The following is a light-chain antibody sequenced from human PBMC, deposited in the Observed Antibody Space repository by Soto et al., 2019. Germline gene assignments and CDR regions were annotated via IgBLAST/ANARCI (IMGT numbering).Light chain of an antibody. J-gene: IGKJ1*01. CDR2: KAS. Sequence: VQMTRSPSTLSASLGGRGTITCRSSQSISSWLAWYQQKPGKAPKLLIYKASSLESGVPSRFSGSGSGTDFTLAISSLQHADSATYYCLQHINYPWTFGQGTTVDIK. CDR3: LQHINYPWT. CDR1: QSISSW. V-gene: IGKV1-5*03.